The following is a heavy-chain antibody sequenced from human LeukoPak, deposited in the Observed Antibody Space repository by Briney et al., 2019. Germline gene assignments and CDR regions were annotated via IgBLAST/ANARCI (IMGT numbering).Heavy chain of an antibody. CDR2: LAADGSGT. CDR3: GRDGFTGPRTAYLDH. Sequence: PGGSLRLSCAASGFTFSRYAMHWVRQTPGMGLVWVSRLAADGSGTNYADSVKGRFTISRDNAKNTVYLQMSSLRAEDTAVYYCGRDGFTGPRTAYLDHWGQGTLVTVSS. V-gene: IGHV3-74*01. CDR1: GFTFSRYA. J-gene: IGHJ4*01. D-gene: IGHD2-8*02.